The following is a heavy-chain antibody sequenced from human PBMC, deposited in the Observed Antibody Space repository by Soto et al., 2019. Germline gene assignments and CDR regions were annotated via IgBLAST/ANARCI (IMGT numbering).Heavy chain of an antibody. J-gene: IGHJ6*02. Sequence: GGSLRLSCAASGFTFSSYSMNWVRQAPGKGLEWVSSISSSSSYIYYADSVRGRFTISRDNAKNSLYLQMNSLRAEDTAVYYCARDRGYDAHDYYYNAMDVWGQGTTVTVS. CDR3: ARDRGYDAHDYYYNAMDV. D-gene: IGHD2-15*01. CDR2: ISSSSSYI. V-gene: IGHV3-21*01. CDR1: GFTFSSYS.